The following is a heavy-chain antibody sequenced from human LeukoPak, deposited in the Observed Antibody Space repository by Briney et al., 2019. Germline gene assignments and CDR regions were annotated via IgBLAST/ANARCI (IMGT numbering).Heavy chain of an antibody. D-gene: IGHD5-18*01. CDR3: ARVAPDTAMVRGYYYMDV. V-gene: IGHV1-18*01. J-gene: IGHJ6*03. CDR1: GYTFTSYG. CDR2: ISAYNGNT. Sequence: GASVTVSCKASGYTFTSYGISWVRQAPGQGLEWMGWISAYNGNTNYAQKLQGRVTMTTDTSTSTAYMELRSLRSDDTAVYYCARVAPDTAMVRGYYYMDVWGKGTTVTVSS.